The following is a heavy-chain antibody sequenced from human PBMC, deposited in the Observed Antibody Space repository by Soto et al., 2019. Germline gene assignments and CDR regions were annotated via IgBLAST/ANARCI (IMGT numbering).Heavy chain of an antibody. J-gene: IGHJ6*02. CDR2: IVGGSGNT. Sequence: MQLVQSGPEVKKPGTSVKVSCKASGFTFSTSAVQWVRQARGQRPEWMGWIVGGSGNTNYAQNSQERVIITRDMSTSTVYMELISLRSDDTAVYFCAARRSGLYAMDVWGQGTTVTVSS. CDR1: GFTFSTSA. V-gene: IGHV1-58*01. D-gene: IGHD1-26*01. CDR3: AARRSGLYAMDV.